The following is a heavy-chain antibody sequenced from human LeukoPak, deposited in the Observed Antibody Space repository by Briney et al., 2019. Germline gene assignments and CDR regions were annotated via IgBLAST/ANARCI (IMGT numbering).Heavy chain of an antibody. Sequence: GESLQISCKGSGYSFTSYWIAWVRQMPGKGLEWMGIINPGDSGTRYSPSFEGQVTISADKSISTAYLQWSSLKASDTAMYYCARRLGVIRGVIPYYFDYWGQGTLVTVSS. CDR1: GYSFTSYW. CDR2: INPGDSGT. CDR3: ARRLGVIRGVIPYYFDY. V-gene: IGHV5-51*01. D-gene: IGHD3-10*01. J-gene: IGHJ4*02.